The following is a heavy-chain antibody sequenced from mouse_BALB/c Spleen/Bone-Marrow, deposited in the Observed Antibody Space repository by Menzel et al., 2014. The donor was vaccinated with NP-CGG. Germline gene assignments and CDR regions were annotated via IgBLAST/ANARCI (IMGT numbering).Heavy chain of an antibody. CDR3: ARYDGRAWFAY. D-gene: IGHD2-3*01. CDR1: GYSFTTYW. CDR2: INPSNGRT. V-gene: IGHV1S81*02. Sequence: VQLQQSGAELVKPGASVRLSCKASGYSFTTYWIHWVKQRPGQGLEWIGEINPSNGRTNYNEKFKSKATLTVDKSSSAAYMQHSSLTSEDSTVYYCARYDGRAWFAYWGQGTLVTVSA. J-gene: IGHJ3*01.